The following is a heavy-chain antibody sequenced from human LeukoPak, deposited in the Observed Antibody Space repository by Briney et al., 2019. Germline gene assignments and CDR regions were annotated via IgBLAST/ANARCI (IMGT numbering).Heavy chain of an antibody. Sequence: SETLSLTCTVSGGSISSSSYYWGWIRQPPGKGLEWIGSIYYSGSTYYNPSLKSRVTISVDTSKNQFSLKLSSVTAADTAVYYCARDWGYYGNWGLVAFGIWGQGTMVTVSS. CDR1: GGSISSSSYY. CDR3: ARDWGYYGNWGLVAFGI. CDR2: IYYSGST. D-gene: IGHD3-10*01. V-gene: IGHV4-39*07. J-gene: IGHJ3*02.